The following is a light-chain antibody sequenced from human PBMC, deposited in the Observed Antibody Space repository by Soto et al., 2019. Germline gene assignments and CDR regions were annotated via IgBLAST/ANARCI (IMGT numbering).Light chain of an antibody. Sequence: QSVLTQPRSVSGSPGQSVTISCTGTSSDVGGYNYVSWYQEHPGRAPKLMIYDVSIRPSGVPDRFSGSKSGNTASLTISGLLAEDEADYYCNSYTNSSAVVFGGGTKVTVL. CDR2: DVS. CDR1: SSDVGGYNY. CDR3: NSYTNSSAVV. V-gene: IGLV2-11*01. J-gene: IGLJ2*01.